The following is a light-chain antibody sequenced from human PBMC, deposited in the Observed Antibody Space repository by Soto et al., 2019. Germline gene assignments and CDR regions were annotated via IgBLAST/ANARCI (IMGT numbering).Light chain of an antibody. Sequence: EIVLTQSPGPLSLSPGERATPSCRASQSVSSSYLAWYQQKPGQAPRLLIYGASSRATGIPDRFSGSGSGTEFTLTISSLQSEDFAVYYCQQYNNWPPLTFGGGTKVDIK. CDR2: GAS. J-gene: IGKJ4*01. CDR1: QSVSSSY. CDR3: QQYNNWPPLT. V-gene: IGKV3-20*01.